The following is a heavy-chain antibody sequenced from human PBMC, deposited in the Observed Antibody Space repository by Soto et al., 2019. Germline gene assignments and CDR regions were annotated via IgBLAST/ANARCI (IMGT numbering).Heavy chain of an antibody. CDR3: VSGHWSNTL. CDR2: IKGDGSEM. J-gene: IGHJ1*01. Sequence: EEQLVASGGDLVQPGWSLRLSWVAAGFTLSTMWMSWVCQAPGKGLEWVANIKGDGSEMYYVDSVRGRFTISRDNAKNSRYLHMKSLNAGDTAVYYCVSGHWSNTLGGQGTLVTVSS. V-gene: IGHV3-7*01. CDR1: GFTLSTMW. D-gene: IGHD1-1*01.